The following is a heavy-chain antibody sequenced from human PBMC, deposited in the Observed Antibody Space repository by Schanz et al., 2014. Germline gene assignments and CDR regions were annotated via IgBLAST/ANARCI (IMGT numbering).Heavy chain of an antibody. J-gene: IGHJ4*02. Sequence: EVQLVESGGGLVKPGGSLRLSCAAYGFTLSSYAMHWVRQAPGKGLEWVSTIYASGATYYADSVKRRFTISRDISKNTLHLQVTSLRAEDTAIYYCAREQIMAAAGLVDYWGQGTLVTVSS. V-gene: IGHV3-66*01. CDR1: GFTLSSYA. CDR3: AREQIMAAAGLVDY. CDR2: IYASGAT. D-gene: IGHD6-13*01.